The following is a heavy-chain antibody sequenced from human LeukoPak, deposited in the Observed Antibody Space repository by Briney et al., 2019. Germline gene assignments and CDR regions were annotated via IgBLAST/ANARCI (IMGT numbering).Heavy chain of an antibody. V-gene: IGHV3-53*01. CDR2: NYSGGST. CDR1: GFTVNSNY. J-gene: IGHJ6*02. CDR3: ARENALHCSGGSCYLIGYYGMDV. Sequence: GGSLRLSCAASGFTVNSNYMSWVRQAPGKGLEWVSVNYSGGSTYYADSVKGRFTISRDNSKNTLYLQMNSLRAEDTAVYYCARENALHCSGGSCYLIGYYGMDVWGQGTTVTVSS. D-gene: IGHD2-15*01.